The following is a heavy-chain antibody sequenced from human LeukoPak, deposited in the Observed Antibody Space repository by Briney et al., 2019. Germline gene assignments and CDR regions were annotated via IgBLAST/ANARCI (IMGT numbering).Heavy chain of an antibody. D-gene: IGHD6-19*01. V-gene: IGHV4-61*08. Sequence: SETLSLTCTVSGGSISSGGYYWSWIRQPPGKGLEWIGYIYYSGSTNYNPSLKSRVTISVDTSKNQFSLKLSSVTAADTAVYYCARDKIGAVAYFDYWGQGTLVTVSS. CDR3: ARDKIGAVAYFDY. CDR1: GGSISSGGYY. J-gene: IGHJ4*02. CDR2: IYYSGST.